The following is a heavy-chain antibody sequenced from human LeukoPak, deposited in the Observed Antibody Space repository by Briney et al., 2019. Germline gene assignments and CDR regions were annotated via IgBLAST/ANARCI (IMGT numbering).Heavy chain of an antibody. CDR3: TTDLGTYYHGSQRLIPIDY. J-gene: IGHJ4*02. CDR2: IKSKTDGETT. D-gene: IGHD3-10*01. V-gene: IGHV3-15*01. CDR1: GFTFSSYW. Sequence: GGSLRLSCAASGFTFSSYWMSWVRQAPGKGLEWIGRIKSKTDGETTNYAEPVRGRFTISRDDSKSAVYLQMNSLKIEDTAVYYCTTDLGTYYHGSQRLIPIDYWGQGTLVTVSS.